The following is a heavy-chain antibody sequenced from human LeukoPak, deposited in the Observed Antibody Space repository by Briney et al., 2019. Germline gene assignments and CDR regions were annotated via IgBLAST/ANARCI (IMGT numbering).Heavy chain of an antibody. CDR2: INPSGGST. CDR1: GYTFTSYY. D-gene: IGHD3-9*01. CDR3: ATTLRYFDWLLSHRVLALDY. Sequence: ASVKVSCKASGYTFTSYYMHWVRQAPGQGLEWMGLINPSGGSTSYAQKFQGRVTMTRDTSTSTVYMELSSLRSEDTAVYYCATTLRYFDWLLSHRVLALDYWGQGTLATVSS. J-gene: IGHJ4*02. V-gene: IGHV1-46*01.